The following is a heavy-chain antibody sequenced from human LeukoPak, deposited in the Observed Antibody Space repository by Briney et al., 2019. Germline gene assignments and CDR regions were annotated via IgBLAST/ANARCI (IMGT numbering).Heavy chain of an antibody. CDR2: ISSGDTYT. V-gene: IGHV3-11*06. CDR1: GFTFSDYY. D-gene: IGHD6-19*01. CDR3: ARGPYSSGSSADY. J-gene: IGHJ4*02. Sequence: GGPLRLSCAASGFTFSDYYMSWIRQAPGKGLEWVSYISSGDTYTNYADSVKGRFTISRDNAKNSLYLQMNSLRAEDTAVYYCARGPYSSGSSADYWGQGTLVTVSS.